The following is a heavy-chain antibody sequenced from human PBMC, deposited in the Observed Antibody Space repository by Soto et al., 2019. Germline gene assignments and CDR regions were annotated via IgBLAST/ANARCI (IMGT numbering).Heavy chain of an antibody. V-gene: IGHV4-61*01. D-gene: IGHD2-21*01. Sequence: PSETLSLTCTISGGSVSRGTHFWSWIRQPPGKRLEWIGYIFYSGGTSYNPSLKSRATISLETSKNQFSLRLSSVTAADTAVYYCARACCGADNWFDPWGQGTAVTVSS. CDR3: ARACCGADNWFDP. J-gene: IGHJ5*02. CDR2: IFYSGGT. CDR1: GGSVSRGTHF.